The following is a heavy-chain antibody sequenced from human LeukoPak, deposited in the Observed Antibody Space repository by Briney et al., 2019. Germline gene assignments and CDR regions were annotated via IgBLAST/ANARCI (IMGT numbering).Heavy chain of an antibody. D-gene: IGHD5-12*01. CDR1: GGSIGSYY. J-gene: IGHJ5*02. V-gene: IGHV4-59*01. CDR3: ARGGSGYALNWFDP. Sequence: SETLSLTCTVSGGSIGSYYWSWMRQPPGKGLEWIGHISYSGSTNYNPSLKSRVTISVDTSKNQFSLKLSSVTAADTAVYYCARGGSGYALNWFDPWGQGTLVTVSS. CDR2: ISYSGST.